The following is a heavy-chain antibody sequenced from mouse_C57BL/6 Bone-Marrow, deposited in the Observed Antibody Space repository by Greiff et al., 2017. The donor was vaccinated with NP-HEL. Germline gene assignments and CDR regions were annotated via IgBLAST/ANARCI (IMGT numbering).Heavy chain of an antibody. Sequence: VQLQQSGPELVKPGASVKISCKASGYTFTDYYMNWVKQSHGKSLEWIGDINPNNGGTSYNQKFKGKATLTVDKSSSTAYMELRSLTSEDSAVYYCARGGITAHYAMDYWGQGTSVTVSS. CDR2: INPNNGGT. CDR1: GYTFTDYY. D-gene: IGHD1-1*01. V-gene: IGHV1-26*01. CDR3: ARGGITAHYAMDY. J-gene: IGHJ4*01.